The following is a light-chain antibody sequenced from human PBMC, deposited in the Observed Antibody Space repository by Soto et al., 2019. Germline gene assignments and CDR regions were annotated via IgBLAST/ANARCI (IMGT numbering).Light chain of an antibody. J-gene: IGLJ2*01. Sequence: QSVLTQPPSVSGAPGQRVTISCTGSSSNIGAGYDVHWYQQLPGTAPKLMIYEVSKRPSGVPDRLSGSKSGNTASLTVSGLQAEDEADYYCSSYGGSNTVVFGGGTKVTVL. CDR2: EVS. CDR1: SSNIGAGYD. V-gene: IGLV1-40*01. CDR3: SSYGGSNTVV.